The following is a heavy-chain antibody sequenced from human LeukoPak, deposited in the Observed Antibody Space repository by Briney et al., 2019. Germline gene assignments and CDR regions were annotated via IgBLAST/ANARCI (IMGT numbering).Heavy chain of an antibody. D-gene: IGHD6-13*01. J-gene: IGHJ4*02. V-gene: IGHV3-11*04. Sequence: GGSLRLSCAASGFTFSDYYMSWIRQAPGKGLEWVSYISSSGSTIYYADSVKGRFTISRDNSKNTLYLQMNSLRAEDTAVYYCARDQGYSSSLYIVTGFDYWGQGTLVTVSS. CDR3: ARDQGYSSSLYIVTGFDY. CDR1: GFTFSDYY. CDR2: ISSSGSTI.